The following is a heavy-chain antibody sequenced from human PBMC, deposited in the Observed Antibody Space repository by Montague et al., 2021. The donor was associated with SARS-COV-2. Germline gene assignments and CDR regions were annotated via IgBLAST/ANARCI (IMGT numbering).Heavy chain of an antibody. V-gene: IGHV3-74*01. J-gene: IGHJ4*02. Sequence: SLRLSCAASGFTFSSYWMHWVRQAPGKGLVWVSRINSDESSTSYADSVKGRFTISRDNAKNTLYLQMNSLRAEDTAVYYCASGSSLGVAPGDYWGQGTLVTVSS. CDR3: ASGSSLGVAPGDY. CDR1: GFTFSSYW. CDR2: INSDESST. D-gene: IGHD6-6*01.